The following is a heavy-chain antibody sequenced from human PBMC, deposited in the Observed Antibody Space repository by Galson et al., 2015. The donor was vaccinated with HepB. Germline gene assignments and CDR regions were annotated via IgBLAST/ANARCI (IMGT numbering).Heavy chain of an antibody. J-gene: IGHJ6*02. CDR2: IDPSDSYT. CDR1: GYSFTSYW. D-gene: IGHD1/OR15-1a*01. Sequence: QSGAEVKKPGESLRISCKGSGYSFTSYWISWVRQMPGKGLEWMGRIDPSDSYTNYSPSFQGHVTISADKSISTAYLQWSSLKASDTAMYYCAREGVDTRTYYYYGMDVWGQGTTVTVSS. V-gene: IGHV5-10-1*01. CDR3: AREGVDTRTYYYYGMDV.